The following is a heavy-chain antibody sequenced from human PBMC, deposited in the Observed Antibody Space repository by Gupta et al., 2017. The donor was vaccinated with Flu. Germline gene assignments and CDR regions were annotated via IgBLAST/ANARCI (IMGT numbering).Heavy chain of an antibody. CDR2: SHAT. J-gene: IGHJ6*03. D-gene: IGHD2-21*02. CDR3: TRVAGGTAGRNLFYMDV. V-gene: IGHV3-73*01. Sequence: SHATTYGESVKGRFTITRDDSQNTTYLEMNSLKTGDTAVYYCTRVAGGTAGRNLFYMDVWGKGTTVTVSS.